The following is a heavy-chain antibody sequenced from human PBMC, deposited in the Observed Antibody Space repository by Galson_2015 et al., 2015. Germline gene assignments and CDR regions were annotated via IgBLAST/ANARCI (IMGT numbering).Heavy chain of an antibody. Sequence: SLRLSCAVSGFTFGSYALHWVRQAPGRGLEWVSVISYDGSDKYYADSVKGRFTISRDNSKSTPYLRLNSLRAEDTAVYYCAKVPGVDSSGYYYYFDYWGQGTLVTVSA. D-gene: IGHD3-22*01. CDR1: GFTFGSYA. J-gene: IGHJ4*02. V-gene: IGHV3-30*18. CDR2: ISYDGSDK. CDR3: AKVPGVDSSGYYYYFDY.